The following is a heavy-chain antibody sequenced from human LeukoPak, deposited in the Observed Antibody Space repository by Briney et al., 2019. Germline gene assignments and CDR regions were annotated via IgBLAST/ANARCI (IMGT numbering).Heavy chain of an antibody. V-gene: IGHV3-7*01. CDR1: ESAFSRLW. D-gene: IGHD1-26*01. CDR2: INPDASEK. CDR3: ARDLGGATPADC. J-gene: IGHJ4*02. Sequence: GGSLTLSCVVSESAFSRLWMNWVRQAPGRGLEWVANINPDASEKYYVESVEGRFAIFRDNDRNILYLQMSGLTAGDTAVYYCARDLGGATPADCWGQGTLVTVSS.